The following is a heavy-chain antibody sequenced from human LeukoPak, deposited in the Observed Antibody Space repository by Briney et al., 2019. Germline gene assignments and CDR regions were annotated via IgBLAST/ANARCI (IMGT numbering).Heavy chain of an antibody. CDR2: ISVSGDNT. CDR1: GFTFSTYW. V-gene: IGHV3-23*01. Sequence: GGSLRLSCTASGFTFSTYWMNWVRQAPGKGLEWVSGISVSGDNTYYADSVRGRFTISRDNSNNTLYLQMNSLRVEDTAVYYCANYNYYDTSGPSWGQGTLVTVSS. CDR3: ANYNYYDTSGPS. J-gene: IGHJ5*02. D-gene: IGHD3-22*01.